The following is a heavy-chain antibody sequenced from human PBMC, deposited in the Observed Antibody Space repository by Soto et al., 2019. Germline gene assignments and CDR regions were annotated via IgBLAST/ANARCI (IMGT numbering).Heavy chain of an antibody. D-gene: IGHD3-10*01. J-gene: IGHJ6*02. Sequence: LGESLKISCKGSGYSFTSYWIGWVRQMPGKGLEWMGIIYPGDSDTRYSPSFQGQVTISADKSISTAYLQWSSLKASDTAMYYCARLPYFTIVRGVIDYYGMDVWGQGTTVTVSS. CDR2: IYPGDSDT. V-gene: IGHV5-51*01. CDR3: ARLPYFTIVRGVIDYYGMDV. CDR1: GYSFTSYW.